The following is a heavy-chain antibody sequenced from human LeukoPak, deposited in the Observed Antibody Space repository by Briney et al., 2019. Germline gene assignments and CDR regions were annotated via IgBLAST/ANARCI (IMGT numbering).Heavy chain of an antibody. V-gene: IGHV4-59*12. CDR1: GGSISSYY. CDR3: ARANYYDSSGLQGDWFDP. J-gene: IGHJ5*02. Sequence: TSETLSLTCTVSGGSISSYYWSWIRQPPGKGLEWIGYIYYSGSTNYNPSLKSRVTISVDTSKNQFSLKLSSVTAADTAVYYCARANYYDSSGLQGDWFDPWGQGTLVTVSS. D-gene: IGHD3-22*01. CDR2: IYYSGST.